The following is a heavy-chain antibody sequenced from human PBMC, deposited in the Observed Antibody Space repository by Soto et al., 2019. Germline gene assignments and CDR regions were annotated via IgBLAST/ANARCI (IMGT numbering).Heavy chain of an antibody. Sequence: VASVKVSCKASGYSFTTYNIHWVRQAPGQGLEWMGVVNPSSGSTSYAQKFQGRVTMTRDTSTSTVYMELSSLRSEDAAVYFCARWAPDAFHVWGQGTLVTVSS. J-gene: IGHJ3*01. CDR1: GYSFTTYN. CDR2: VNPSSGST. CDR3: ARWAPDAFHV. V-gene: IGHV1-46*01.